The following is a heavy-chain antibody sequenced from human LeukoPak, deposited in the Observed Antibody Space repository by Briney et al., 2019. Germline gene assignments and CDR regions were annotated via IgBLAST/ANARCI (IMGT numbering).Heavy chain of an antibody. CDR1: GFTFDDYA. V-gene: IGHV3-9*01. Sequence: GGSLRLSCAASGFTFDDYAMHWVRHAPGKGLEWVSGISWNSGSIGYADSVKGRFTISRDNAKNSLYLQMNSLRAEDTALYYCAKGRGSSWYGDAFDIWGQGTMVTVSS. D-gene: IGHD6-13*01. CDR3: AKGRGSSWYGDAFDI. J-gene: IGHJ3*02. CDR2: ISWNSGSI.